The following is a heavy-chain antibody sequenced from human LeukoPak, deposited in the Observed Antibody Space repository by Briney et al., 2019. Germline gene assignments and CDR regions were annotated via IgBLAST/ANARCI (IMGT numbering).Heavy chain of an antibody. CDR2: FDPEDGET. J-gene: IGHJ4*02. CDR3: ATDWRLAVAGVLFHY. Sequence: ASVKVSCKVSGYTLTELSMHWVRQAPGKGLEWMGGFDPEDGETIYAQKFQGRVTMTEDTSTDTAYMELSSLRSEDTAVYYCATDWRLAVAGVLFHYWGRGTLVTVSS. D-gene: IGHD6-19*01. V-gene: IGHV1-24*01. CDR1: GYTLTELS.